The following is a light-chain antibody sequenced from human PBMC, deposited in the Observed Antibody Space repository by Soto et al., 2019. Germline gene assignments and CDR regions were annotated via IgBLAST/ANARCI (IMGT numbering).Light chain of an antibody. J-gene: IGKJ5*01. CDR1: QSLLHSDGKTY. V-gene: IGKV2D-29*02. CDR3: MQSIEVPLT. CDR2: EVS. Sequence: DIVLTQTPLSLSVTPGQPASISCRSSQSLLHSDGKTYLYWYLQKPGQSPQLLISEVSNRFSGVQDRFGGSGSGTDFTLKIIRVEAEDVAIYYCMQSIEVPLTFGQGTRLEIK.